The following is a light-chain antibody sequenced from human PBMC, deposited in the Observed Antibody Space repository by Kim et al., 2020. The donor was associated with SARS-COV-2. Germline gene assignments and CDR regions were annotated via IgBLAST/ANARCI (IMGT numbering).Light chain of an antibody. CDR1: QSVSSN. CDR3: QQYSAYPRT. V-gene: IGKV3-15*01. Sequence: EIVMTQSPATLSVSPGERATLSCRASQSVSSNLAWYQQKPGQAPRLLIYGASTRATGIPARFSGSGSGTEFTLTISSLQAEDSGTYYCQQYSAYPRTFGQGTKVDIK. J-gene: IGKJ1*01. CDR2: GAS.